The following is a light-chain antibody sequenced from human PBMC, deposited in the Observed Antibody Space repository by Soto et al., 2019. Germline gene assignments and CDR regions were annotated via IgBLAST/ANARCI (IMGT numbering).Light chain of an antibody. J-gene: IGKJ4*01. CDR2: DAS. Sequence: DIQMTQSPSSLSASFGDRVTITCRASQYISRYLNWYQKKPGKAPKLLIYDASTLQSGVPPRFSGSGSGSDFSLTISSLQPEDFATYYCQQSFASPPLTFGGGTKVDIK. CDR1: QYISRY. V-gene: IGKV1-39*01. CDR3: QQSFASPPLT.